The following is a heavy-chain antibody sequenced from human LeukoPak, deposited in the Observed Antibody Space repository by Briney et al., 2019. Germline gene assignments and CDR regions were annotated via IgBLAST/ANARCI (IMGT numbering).Heavy chain of an antibody. CDR1: GFTLSNYA. Sequence: GGSLRLSCAASGFTLSNYAMGWVRQAPGKGLEWVSGITGSGGRTNCADSVEGRFPISRDSSKNTLYLQMNSLRVEATAVYYCAKRSGYCSTISCYHLFDYWGQGTLVTVSS. J-gene: IGHJ4*02. D-gene: IGHD2-2*01. V-gene: IGHV3-23*01. CDR2: ITGSGGRT. CDR3: AKRSGYCSTISCYHLFDY.